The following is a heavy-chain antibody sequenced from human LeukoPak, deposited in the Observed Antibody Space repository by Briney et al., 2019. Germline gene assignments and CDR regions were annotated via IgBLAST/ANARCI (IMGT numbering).Heavy chain of an antibody. Sequence: GGSLRLSCSASGFTFSRHWMSWVRQAPGKGLEWVSYITSSSNYIYYADSVKGRFTISRDNAENSLFLLMNSLRAEDTAVYYCARVDSSGSRIWGQGTMVTVSS. CDR3: ARVDSSGSRI. D-gene: IGHD1-26*01. V-gene: IGHV3-21*01. CDR1: GFTFSRHW. J-gene: IGHJ3*02. CDR2: ITSSSNYI.